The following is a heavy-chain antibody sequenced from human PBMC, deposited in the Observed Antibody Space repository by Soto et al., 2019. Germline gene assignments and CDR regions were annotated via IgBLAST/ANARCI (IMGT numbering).Heavy chain of an antibody. CDR2: IYYSGST. CDR3: AREDRYYDSSGYKNWFDP. D-gene: IGHD3-22*01. Sequence: QVQLQGSGPGLVKPSQTLSLTCTVSGGSISSGGYYWSWIRQHPGKGLEWIGYIYYSGSTYYNPSLKSRVTISVDTSKNQFSLKLSSVTAADTAVYYCAREDRYYDSSGYKNWFDPCGQGTLVTVSS. V-gene: IGHV4-31*03. J-gene: IGHJ5*02. CDR1: GGSISSGGYY.